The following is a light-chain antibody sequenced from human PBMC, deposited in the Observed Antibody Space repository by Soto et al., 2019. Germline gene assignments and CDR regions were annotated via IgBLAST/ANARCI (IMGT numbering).Light chain of an antibody. CDR3: YQYKNWPPWT. CDR2: GAS. V-gene: IGKV3-15*01. J-gene: IGKJ1*01. CDR1: QSVSSN. Sequence: SQSVSSNLSWYQQKPGQAPRLLIHGASTSATCTPARFSGSGSGTEVSDISLRLRSEDCAVYSFYQYKNWPPWTFGQGTKVDIK.